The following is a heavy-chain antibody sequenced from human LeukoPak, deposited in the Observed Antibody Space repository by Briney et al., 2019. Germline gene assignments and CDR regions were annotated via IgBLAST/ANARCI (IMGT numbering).Heavy chain of an antibody. CDR3: ASSSSVVPAAPVDY. Sequence: SVKVSCKASGYTFTSYGISWVRQAPGQGLEWMGGIIPIFGTANYAQKFQGRVTITTDESTSTAYMELSSLRSEDTAVYYCASSSSVVPAAPVDYWGQGTLVTVSS. J-gene: IGHJ4*02. V-gene: IGHV1-69*05. CDR1: GYTFTSYG. CDR2: IIPIFGTA. D-gene: IGHD2-2*01.